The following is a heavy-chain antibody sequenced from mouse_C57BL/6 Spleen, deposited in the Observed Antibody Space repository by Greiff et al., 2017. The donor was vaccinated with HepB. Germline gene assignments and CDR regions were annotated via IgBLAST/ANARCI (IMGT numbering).Heavy chain of an antibody. J-gene: IGHJ3*01. V-gene: IGHV1-54*01. CDR1: GYAFTNYL. CDR3: ARGEGTGSLAY. CDR2: INPGSGGT. D-gene: IGHD4-1*01. Sequence: VMLVESGAELVRPGTSVKVSCKASGYAFTNYLIEWVKQRPGQGLEWIGVINPGSGGTNYNEKFKGKATLTADKSSSTAYMQLSSLTSEDSAVYFGARGEGTGSLAYWGQGTLVTVSA.